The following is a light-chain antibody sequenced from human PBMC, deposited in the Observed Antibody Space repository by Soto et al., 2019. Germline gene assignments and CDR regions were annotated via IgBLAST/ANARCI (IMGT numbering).Light chain of an antibody. J-gene: IGKJ3*01. Sequence: EIVLTQSPGTLSLSPGERATLSCRASQSVSSTYLAWYQQKPGQAPRLLIYGASSRATGIPDRFSGSGSGTDFTLTISRLEPEDFAVYYCHQYDNSFFGPGTKVDIK. CDR2: GAS. V-gene: IGKV3-20*01. CDR1: QSVSSTY. CDR3: HQYDNSF.